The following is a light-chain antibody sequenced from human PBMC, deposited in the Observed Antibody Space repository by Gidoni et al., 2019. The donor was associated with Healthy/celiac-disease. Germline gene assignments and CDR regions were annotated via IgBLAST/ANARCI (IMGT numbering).Light chain of an antibody. CDR1: QSISSW. CDR3: QQYNSYSGT. CDR2: DAS. J-gene: IGKJ1*01. Sequence: DIQMTQSPSTLSASVGDRVTITCRASQSISSWLAWYQQKPGKAPKLLIYDASSLESGVPSRFSGSGSGTEFTLTTSSLQPDDFATYYCQQYNSYSGTFXQXTKVEIK. V-gene: IGKV1-5*01.